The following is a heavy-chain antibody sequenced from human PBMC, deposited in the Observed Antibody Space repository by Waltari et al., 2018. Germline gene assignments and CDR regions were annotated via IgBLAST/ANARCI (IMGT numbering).Heavy chain of an antibody. CDR1: GGSISSYY. V-gene: IGHV4-4*09. CDR3: ARYYDFWSGYYAYFDY. Sequence: QVQLQESGPGLVKPSATLSLTCTVSGGSISSYYWSWIRQPPGKGLEWIGYIYTSGSTNYNPSLKSRVTISVDTSKNQFSLKLSSVTAADTAVYYCARYYDFWSGYYAYFDYWGQGTLVTVSS. J-gene: IGHJ4*02. D-gene: IGHD3-3*01. CDR2: IYTSGST.